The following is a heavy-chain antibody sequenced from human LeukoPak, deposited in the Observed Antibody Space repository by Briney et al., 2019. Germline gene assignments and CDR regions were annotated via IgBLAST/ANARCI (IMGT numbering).Heavy chain of an antibody. D-gene: IGHD6-19*01. Sequence: GGSLRLSCAASGFTFSNYPMNWVRQAPGKGLEWVSAITTDGSRTYNADSVKGRFTISRDNAKNSLYLQMNSLRAEDTAVYYCARDGQQWPIYYWGQGTLVTVSS. J-gene: IGHJ4*02. CDR1: GFTFSNYP. V-gene: IGHV3-23*01. CDR2: ITTDGSRT. CDR3: ARDGQQWPIYY.